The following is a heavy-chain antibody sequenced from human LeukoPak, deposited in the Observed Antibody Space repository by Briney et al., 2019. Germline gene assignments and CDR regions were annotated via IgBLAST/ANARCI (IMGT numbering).Heavy chain of an antibody. D-gene: IGHD2-15*01. CDR3: ARSSHCSGGSCYSLTGVGY. Sequence: PSGTLSLTCTVSGGSISTYYWSWIRQPPGKGLEWIGYIYYSGSTNYNPSLKSRVTMLVDTSKNQFSLKLSSVTAADTAVCYCARSSHCSGGSCYSLTGVGYWGQGTLVTVSS. J-gene: IGHJ4*02. V-gene: IGHV4-59*01. CDR1: GGSISTYY. CDR2: IYYSGST.